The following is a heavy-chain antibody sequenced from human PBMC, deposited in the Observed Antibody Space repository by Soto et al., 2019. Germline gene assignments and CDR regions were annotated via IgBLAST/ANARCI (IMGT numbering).Heavy chain of an antibody. CDR1: GFIFSSYA. J-gene: IGHJ3*02. V-gene: IGHV3-23*01. Sequence: GGSLRLSCAASGFIFSSYAMSWVRQAPGKGLEWVSAISGSGGSTYYADSVKGRFTISRDNSKNTLYLQMNSLRAEDTAVYYCAKSPLGIRGHSAFDIWGQGTMVTVSS. D-gene: IGHD7-27*01. CDR3: AKSPLGIRGHSAFDI. CDR2: ISGSGGST.